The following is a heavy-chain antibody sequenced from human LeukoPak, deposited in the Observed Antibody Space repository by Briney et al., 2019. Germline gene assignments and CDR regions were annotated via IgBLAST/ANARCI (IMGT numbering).Heavy chain of an antibody. D-gene: IGHD5-18*01. J-gene: IGHJ4*02. CDR1: GYTFTSYA. CDR3: ARSFYGGYSYGLSQYYFDY. CDR2: INAGNGNT. V-gene: IGHV1-3*01. Sequence: ASVKVSCKASGYTFTSYAMHWVRQALGQRLEWMGWINAGNGNTKYSQKFQGRVTITRDTSASTAYMELSSLRSEDTAVYYCARSFYGGYSYGLSQYYFDYWGQGTLVTVSS.